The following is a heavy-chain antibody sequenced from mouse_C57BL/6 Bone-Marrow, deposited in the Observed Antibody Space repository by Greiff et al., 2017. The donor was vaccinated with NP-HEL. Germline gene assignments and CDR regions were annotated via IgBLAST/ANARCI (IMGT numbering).Heavy chain of an antibody. CDR2: INPSSGYT. CDR3: ARHGSNCYANEN. V-gene: IGHV1-4*01. Sequence: QVQLKESGAELARPGDSVKMSCKASGYTFTSYTMHWVKQRPGQGLEWIGFINPSSGYTKYNQKFKDKATLTADKSSSTAYMKLSILTSEESAVYYSARHGSNCYANENWGQGTTLTVSS. D-gene: IGHD2-1*01. J-gene: IGHJ2*01. CDR1: GYTFTSYT.